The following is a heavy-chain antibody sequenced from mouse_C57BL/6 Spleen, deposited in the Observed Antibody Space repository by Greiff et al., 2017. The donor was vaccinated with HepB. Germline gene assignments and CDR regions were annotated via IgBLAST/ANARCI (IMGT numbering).Heavy chain of an antibody. D-gene: IGHD4-1*01. CDR3: AREVLGLLDY. Sequence: VQLQQSGAELVRPGTSVKVSCKASGYAFTNYLIEWVKQRPGQGLEWIGVINPGSGGTNYNEKFKGKATLTADKSSSTAYMQLSSLTSEDSAVYFCAREVLGLLDYWGQGTTHTVSS. CDR2: INPGSGGT. V-gene: IGHV1-54*01. CDR1: GYAFTNYL. J-gene: IGHJ2*01.